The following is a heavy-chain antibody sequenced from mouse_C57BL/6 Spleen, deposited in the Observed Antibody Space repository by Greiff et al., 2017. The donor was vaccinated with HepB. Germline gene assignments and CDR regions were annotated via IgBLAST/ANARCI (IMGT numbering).Heavy chain of an antibody. J-gene: IGHJ4*01. D-gene: IGHD2-1*01. CDR1: GYAFSSSW. Sequence: VQLKESGPELVKPGASVKISCKASGYAFSSSWMNWVKQRPGKGLEWIGRIYPGDGDTNYNGKFKGKATLTADKSSSTAYMQLSSLTSEDSAVYFCARDGNYEDYAMDYWGQGTSVTVSS. CDR3: ARDGNYEDYAMDY. V-gene: IGHV1-82*01. CDR2: IYPGDGDT.